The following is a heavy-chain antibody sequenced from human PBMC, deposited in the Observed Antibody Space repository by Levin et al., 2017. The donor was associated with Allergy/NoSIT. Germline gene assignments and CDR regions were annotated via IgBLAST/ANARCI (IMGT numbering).Heavy chain of an antibody. J-gene: IGHJ4*02. V-gene: IGHV1-2*02. CDR3: ARDLYNDDSVFGY. CDR2: INPHSGDT. CDR1: RYIFSDYF. Sequence: NPGESLKISCKASRYIFSDYFIHWVRQAPGQGLEWMGWINPHSGDTKYAQEFQGRVTMTRDTSISTAYMELTRLTSDDTAVYYCARDLYNDDSVFGYWGQGTLVNVFS. D-gene: IGHD3-22*01.